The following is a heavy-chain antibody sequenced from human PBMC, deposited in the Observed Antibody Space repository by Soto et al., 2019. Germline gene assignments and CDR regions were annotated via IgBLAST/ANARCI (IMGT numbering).Heavy chain of an antibody. CDR3: ARRECSGGPCYFDP. Sequence: QLQLQESGPGLVKPSETLSLTCTVSGDSISSSNFYWGWIRQPPGKGLEWIGSIHYTGTTYYNPSLKRRVIISVDTSKIQCSLKLTSVTAADTAVYYCARRECSGGPCYFDPWGQGSLVTVSS. D-gene: IGHD2-15*01. CDR2: IHYTGTT. V-gene: IGHV4-39*01. CDR1: GDSISSSNFY. J-gene: IGHJ4*02.